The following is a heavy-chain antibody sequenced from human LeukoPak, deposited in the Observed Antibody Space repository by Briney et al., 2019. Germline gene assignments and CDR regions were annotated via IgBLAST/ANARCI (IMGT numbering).Heavy chain of an antibody. V-gene: IGHV3-9*01. CDR2: ISWNSGSI. Sequence: GGSLRLSCAASGFTFDDYAMHWVRQAPGKGLEWVSGISWNSGSIGYADSVKGRFTISRDNAKNSLYLQMNSLRAEDTALYYCAKNSYDYVWGSYRYAGVDYWGQGTLVTVSS. CDR1: GFTFDDYA. CDR3: AKNSYDYVWGSYRYAGVDY. J-gene: IGHJ4*02. D-gene: IGHD3-16*02.